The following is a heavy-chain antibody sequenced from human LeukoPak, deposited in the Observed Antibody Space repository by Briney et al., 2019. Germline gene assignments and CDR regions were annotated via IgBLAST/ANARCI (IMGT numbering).Heavy chain of an antibody. CDR2: LRYDGTNT. CDR1: GFIFSSYG. J-gene: IGHJ3*02. CDR3: AKDTCSTSCYIGALDI. V-gene: IGHV3-30*02. Sequence: GGSLRLSCAASGFIFSSYGMHWVRQAPGKGLEWVAFLRYDGTNTYYADPVKGRFTISRDNSKNTLFLEMNSLRAEDTAVYYCAKDTCSTSCYIGALDIWGLGTLVTVSS. D-gene: IGHD2-2*02.